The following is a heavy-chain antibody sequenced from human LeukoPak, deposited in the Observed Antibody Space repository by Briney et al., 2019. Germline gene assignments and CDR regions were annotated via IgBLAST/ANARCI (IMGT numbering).Heavy chain of an antibody. CDR1: GGTFSSYA. CDR2: IIPIFGTA. J-gene: IGHJ4*02. CDR3: ARAGAAAGSFLDY. V-gene: IGHV1-69*05. Sequence: SVKVSCKASGGTFSSYAISWVRQAPGQGLEWMGGIIPIFGTANYAQKFQGRITITTDESTSTAYMELSSLRSEDTAVYYCARAGAAAGSFLDYWGQGTLVTVSS. D-gene: IGHD6-13*01.